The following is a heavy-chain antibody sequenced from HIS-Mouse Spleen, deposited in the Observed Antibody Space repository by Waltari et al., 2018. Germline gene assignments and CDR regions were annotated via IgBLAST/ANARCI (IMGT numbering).Heavy chain of an antibody. CDR3: ARDVTGAY. CDR1: GFTFSSYW. V-gene: IGHV3-7*01. D-gene: IGHD3-10*01. J-gene: IGHJ4*02. Sequence: EVQLVESGGGLVQPGGSLRLSCAASGFTFSSYWRSWVRQAPGKGLEWVANIKQDGSEKYYVDSVKGRFTISRDNAKNSLYLQMNSLRAEDTAVYYCARDVTGAYWGQGTLVTVSS. CDR2: IKQDGSEK.